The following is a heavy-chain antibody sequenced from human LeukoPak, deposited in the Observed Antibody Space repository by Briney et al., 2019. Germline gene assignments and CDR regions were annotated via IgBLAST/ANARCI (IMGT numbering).Heavy chain of an antibody. D-gene: IGHD4-17*01. V-gene: IGHV4-39*07. J-gene: IGHJ2*01. CDR2: IYYSGST. CDR1: GGSISSSSYD. CDR3: ARPPPVTTLTSEQDWYFDL. Sequence: SETLSLTCTVSGGSISSSSYDWGWIRQPPGKGLEWIGSIYYSGSTYYNPSLKSRVTISLDTSKNQFSLKLSSVTAADTVVYYCARPPPVTTLTSEQDWYFDLWGRGTLVTVSS.